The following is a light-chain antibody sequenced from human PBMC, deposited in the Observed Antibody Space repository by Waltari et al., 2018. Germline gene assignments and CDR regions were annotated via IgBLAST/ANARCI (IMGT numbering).Light chain of an antibody. Sequence: SYEVTQPPSVSVSPGQTASIFCSGENLGHKYTSWYQQKTGQSPLLVMHQNNVRPSGIPERFSGSSSGNTATLTISGTQAMDEAVYFCQTWDLITVTFGGGTKLTVL. J-gene: IGLJ2*01. CDR3: QTWDLITVT. V-gene: IGLV3-1*01. CDR1: NLGHKY. CDR2: QNN.